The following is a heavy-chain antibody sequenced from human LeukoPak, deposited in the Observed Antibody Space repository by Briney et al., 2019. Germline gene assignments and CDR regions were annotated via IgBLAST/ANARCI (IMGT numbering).Heavy chain of an antibody. CDR2: ISTDARTI. V-gene: IGHV3-74*01. D-gene: IGHD3-3*01. Sequence: GGSLRLSCTASGFNFSDYWMTWVRQAPGKGLVWVSHISTDARTITYADFVKGRFTISRDNAKNTLYLQMNSLRAEDTAVYYCANDFWSGSQYYFDYWGQGTLVTVSS. J-gene: IGHJ4*02. CDR1: GFNFSDYW. CDR3: ANDFWSGSQYYFDY.